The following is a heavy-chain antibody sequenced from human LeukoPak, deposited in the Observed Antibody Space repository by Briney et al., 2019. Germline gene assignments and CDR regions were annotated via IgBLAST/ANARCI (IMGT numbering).Heavy chain of an antibody. V-gene: IGHV4-31*03. CDR2: IYYSGSN. CDR1: GGSISSGGYY. J-gene: IGHJ4*02. D-gene: IGHD4-17*01. CDR3: ARECNDYGDYDRVY. Sequence: SETLSLTCTFSGGSISSGGYYWSWIRHHPGKGLEWIGYIYYSGSNYYNPSLKSRVTIPVNTSKNQFSLKLSSVTAADTAVYYCARECNDYGDYDRVYWGQGTLVTVSS.